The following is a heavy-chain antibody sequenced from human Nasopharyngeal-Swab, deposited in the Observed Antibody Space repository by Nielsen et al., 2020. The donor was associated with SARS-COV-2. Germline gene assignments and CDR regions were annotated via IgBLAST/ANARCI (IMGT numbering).Heavy chain of an antibody. J-gene: IGHJ3*02. V-gene: IGHV1-24*01. CDR1: GYTLTVLP. CDR2: VVPGDGEP. D-gene: IGHD3-3*01. Sequence: ASVKVSCKVSGYTLTVLPIHWVRQAPGKGLEWMGTVVPGDGEPIYAQNFQGRVTMTEDTSTYTAYLELSSLRSEDTAVYYCASEGSGVFGVVIYAFDIWGPGTLVTVSS. CDR3: ASEGSGVFGVVIYAFDI.